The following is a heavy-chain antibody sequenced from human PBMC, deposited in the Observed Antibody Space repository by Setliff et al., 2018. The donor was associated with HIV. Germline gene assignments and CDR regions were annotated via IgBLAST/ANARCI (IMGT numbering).Heavy chain of an antibody. Sequence: PGGSLRLSCTASAFTFNKYAMAWVRQAPGKGLEWVSAISDTGDYIYYADSVKGRFTISRDNSKNTLYLQMNSLRADDTAVYFCARVRETSGGYWGNFYYYMDVWGKGTTVTVSS. J-gene: IGHJ6*03. CDR1: AFTFNKYA. CDR2: ISDTGDYI. CDR3: ARVRETSGGYWGNFYYYMDV. D-gene: IGHD2-21*02. V-gene: IGHV3-23*01.